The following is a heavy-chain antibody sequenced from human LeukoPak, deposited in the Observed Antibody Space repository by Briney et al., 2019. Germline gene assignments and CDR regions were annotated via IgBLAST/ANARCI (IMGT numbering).Heavy chain of an antibody. CDR2: IWYDGSNK. CDR1: GFTFNNYA. V-gene: IGHV3-33*01. D-gene: IGHD6-19*01. CDR3: ARDHIAVAGNAAFDI. Sequence: GGSLRLSCVASGFTFNNYAMHWVRQAPGQGLEWVAVIWYDGSNKFYADSVKGRFTISRDNSKNTLYVQMHSLRAEDTAVYYCARDHIAVAGNAAFDIWGQGTMVTVSS. J-gene: IGHJ3*02.